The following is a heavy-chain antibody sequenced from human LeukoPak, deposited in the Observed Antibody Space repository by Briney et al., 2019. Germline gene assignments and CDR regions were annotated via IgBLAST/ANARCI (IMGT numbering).Heavy chain of an antibody. CDR1: GYTFTSYG. J-gene: IGHJ4*02. D-gene: IGHD5-24*01. V-gene: IGHV1-69*06. CDR3: ARDPGVEMEDY. CDR2: IIPIFGTA. Sequence: SVKVSCKASGYTFTSYGISWVRQTPGQGLEWMGGIIPIFGTANYAQKFQGRVTITADKSTSTAYMELRSLRSDDTAVYYCARDPGVEMEDYWGQGTLVTVSS.